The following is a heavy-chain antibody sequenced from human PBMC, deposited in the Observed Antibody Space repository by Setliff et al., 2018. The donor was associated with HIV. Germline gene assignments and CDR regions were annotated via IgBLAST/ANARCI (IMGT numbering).Heavy chain of an antibody. CDR3: ARHMPYSGSGSYALDS. CDR2: IYFSGNT. V-gene: IGHV4-59*08. Sequence: SETLSLTCTVSGGSITNYYWSWIRQPPGKGLEWIGYIYFSGNTNYNPSLKSRVYISVDTSKKYFSLNLSSVTAADTAVYYCARHMPYSGSGSYALDSWGQGTLVTVSS. D-gene: IGHD3-10*01. J-gene: IGHJ4*02. CDR1: GGSITNYY.